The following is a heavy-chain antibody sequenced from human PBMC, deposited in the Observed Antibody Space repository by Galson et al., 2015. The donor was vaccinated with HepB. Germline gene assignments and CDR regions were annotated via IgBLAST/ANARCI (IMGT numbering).Heavy chain of an antibody. J-gene: IGHJ4*02. Sequence: SLRLSCAASGFTFSSYGMHWVRQAPGKGLEWVSVIYSGGSTYYADSVKGRFTISRDNSKNTLYLQMNSLRAEDTAVYYCARAVRWLQLGGGYYFDYWGQGTLVTVSS. D-gene: IGHD5-24*01. CDR2: IYSGGST. CDR1: GFTFSSYG. CDR3: ARAVRWLQLGGGYYFDY. V-gene: IGHV3-53*01.